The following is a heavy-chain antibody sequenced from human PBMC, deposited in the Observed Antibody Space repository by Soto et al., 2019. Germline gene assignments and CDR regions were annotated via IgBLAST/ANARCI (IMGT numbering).Heavy chain of an antibody. J-gene: IGHJ6*02. D-gene: IGHD2-21*02. CDR1: GGSISSGVYY. Sequence: QVQLQESRPRLVKPSQTLSIPCTVSGGSISSGVYYWHWIRQHPGKGLEWIGYIYYSGSTYYNPSLKSRVTISVDTSKNQFSLKLSSVTAADTAVYYCARVCGGDCHYGMDVWGQGTTVTVSS. CDR2: IYYSGST. V-gene: IGHV4-31*03. CDR3: ARVCGGDCHYGMDV.